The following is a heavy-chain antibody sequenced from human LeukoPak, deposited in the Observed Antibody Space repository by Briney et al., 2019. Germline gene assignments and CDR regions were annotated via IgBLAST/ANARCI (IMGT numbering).Heavy chain of an antibody. V-gene: IGHV3-23*01. J-gene: IGHJ4*02. CDR3: ARVAGRSCFDY. CDR2: ISGSGGST. CDR1: GFIFSSYA. Sequence: GGSLRLSCAASGFIFSSYAMSWVRQAPGKGLEWVSAISGSGGSTYSADSVKGRFTISRDNSKNTLYLQMNSLRAEDTAVYYCARVAGRSCFDYWGQGTLVTVSS.